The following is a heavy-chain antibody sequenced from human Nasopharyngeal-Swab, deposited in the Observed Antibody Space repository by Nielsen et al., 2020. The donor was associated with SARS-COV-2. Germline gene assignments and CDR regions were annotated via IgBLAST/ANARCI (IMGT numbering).Heavy chain of an antibody. CDR1: GGSISSGGYY. CDR2: IYYSGST. V-gene: IGHV4-31*03. Sequence: SETLSLTCTVSGGSISSGGYYWSWIRQHPGKGLEWIGYIYYSGSTYYNPSLKSRVTTSVDTSKNQFSLKLSSVTAADTAVYYCARATTVTTGGGGFDPWGQGTLVTVSS. J-gene: IGHJ5*02. D-gene: IGHD4-17*01. CDR3: ARATTVTTGGGGFDP.